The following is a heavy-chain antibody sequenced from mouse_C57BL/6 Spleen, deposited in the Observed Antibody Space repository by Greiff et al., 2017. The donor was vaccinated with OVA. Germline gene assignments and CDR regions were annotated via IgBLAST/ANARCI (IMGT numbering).Heavy chain of an antibody. CDR1: GFTFSNYW. D-gene: IGHD1-1*01. V-gene: IGHV6-3*01. CDR3: TGLYYYGSSFFDY. CDR2: IRLKSDNYAT. J-gene: IGHJ2*01. Sequence: EVMLVESGGGLVQPGGSMKLSCVASGFTFSNYWMNWVRQSPEKGLEWVAQIRLKSDNYATHYAESVKGRFTISRDDSKSSVYLQMNNLRAEDTGIYYCTGLYYYGSSFFDYWGQGTTLTVSS.